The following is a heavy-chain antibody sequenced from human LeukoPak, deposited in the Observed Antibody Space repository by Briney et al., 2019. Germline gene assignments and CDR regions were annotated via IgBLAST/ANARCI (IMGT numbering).Heavy chain of an antibody. D-gene: IGHD3-22*01. CDR2: ISSSGSTI. Sequence: GGSLRLSCAASGFTFSSYEMNWVRQAPGKGLEWVSYISSSGSTIYYADSVKGRFTISRDNAKNSLYLQMNSLRAEDTAVYYCAKVGRQVTMIVVASVYYFDYWGQGTLVTVSS. V-gene: IGHV3-48*03. J-gene: IGHJ4*02. CDR3: AKVGRQVTMIVVASVYYFDY. CDR1: GFTFSSYE.